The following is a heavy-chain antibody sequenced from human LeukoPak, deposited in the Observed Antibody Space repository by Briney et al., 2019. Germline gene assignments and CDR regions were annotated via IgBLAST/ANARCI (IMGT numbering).Heavy chain of an antibody. D-gene: IGHD2-2*01. V-gene: IGHV4-59*01. CDR3: ARGVVPAADFDY. J-gene: IGHJ4*02. CDR1: GGSISTYY. Sequence: SETLSLTCTVSGGSISTYYWSWIRQSPGKGLEWIGHIYYSGSIKYNPSLKSRVTISLDTSKNRFSLKLTSVIAADTAVYYCARGVVPAADFDYWGQGTLVTVSS. CDR2: IYYSGSI.